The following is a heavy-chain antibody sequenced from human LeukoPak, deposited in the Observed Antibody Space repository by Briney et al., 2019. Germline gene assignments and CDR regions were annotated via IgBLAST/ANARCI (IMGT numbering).Heavy chain of an antibody. D-gene: IGHD3-22*01. CDR2: IYHSGST. Sequence: PSETLSLTCTVSGYSISSGYYWGWIRQPPGKGLEWIGSIYHSGSTYYNPSLKSRVTISVDTSKNQFSLKLSSVTAADTAVYYCARDPHYYDSSGYYYYFDYWGQGTLVTVSS. V-gene: IGHV4-38-2*02. J-gene: IGHJ4*02. CDR1: GYSISSGYY. CDR3: ARDPHYYDSSGYYYYFDY.